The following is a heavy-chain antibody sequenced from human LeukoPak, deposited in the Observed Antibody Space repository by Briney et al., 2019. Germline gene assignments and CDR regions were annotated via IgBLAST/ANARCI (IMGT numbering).Heavy chain of an antibody. Sequence: ASVKVSCKASGYTFTSNHIHCVRQAPGQGLEWMGVINPSGDSTSYAQKFQGRVTITADESTSTAYMELSSLRSEDTAVYYCAREYCSSTSCSNWFDPWGQGTLVTVSS. V-gene: IGHV1-46*01. CDR1: GYTFTSNH. CDR2: INPSGDST. J-gene: IGHJ5*02. CDR3: AREYCSSTSCSNWFDP. D-gene: IGHD2-2*01.